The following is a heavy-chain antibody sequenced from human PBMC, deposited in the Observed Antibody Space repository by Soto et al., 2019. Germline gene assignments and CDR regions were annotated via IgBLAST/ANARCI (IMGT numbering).Heavy chain of an antibody. CDR2: IYHTGTT. D-gene: IGHD3-3*01. CDR3: VRERTIFGVAPGGGVDV. CDR1: GGSITTSDYS. J-gene: IGHJ6*02. Sequence: QLQLQESGSGLVKPSQTLSLTCAVSGGSITTSDYSWSWIRQPPGRGLEWIGSIYHTGTTHYIPSLQRRVTMSLDKSKNQFSLDLTSMTAADTAVYYCVRERTIFGVAPGGGVDVWGRGTTVTVSS. V-gene: IGHV4-30-2*01.